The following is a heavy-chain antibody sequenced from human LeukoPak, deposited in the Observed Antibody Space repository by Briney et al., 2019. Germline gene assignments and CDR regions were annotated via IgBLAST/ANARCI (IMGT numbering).Heavy chain of an antibody. CDR2: IYSAGGT. CDR1: GFTVRSNY. J-gene: IGHJ6*02. V-gene: IGHV3-53*01. D-gene: IGHD4-11*01. Sequence: GGSLRLSCAASGFTVRSNYMSWVRQAPGKGLEWVSVIYSAGGTYYADSVKGRFTISRDNPKNTLYLQMNSLRAEDTAVYYCAVQSAWGQGTTVTVSS. CDR3: AVQSA.